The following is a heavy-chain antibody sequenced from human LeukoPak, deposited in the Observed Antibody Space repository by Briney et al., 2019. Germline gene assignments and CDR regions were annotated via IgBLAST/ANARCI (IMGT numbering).Heavy chain of an antibody. CDR2: VYYSGST. D-gene: IGHD3-22*01. CDR1: GGSITSSSYN. Sequence: SETLSLTCTVSGGSITSSSYNWGWIRQPPGKGLEWIGIVYYSGSTYYNPSLKSRVTISVDTSKNQFSLKLSSVTAADTAVYYCARSGYFLKMRPGYFDSWGQGTLVTVSS. CDR3: ARSGYFLKMRPGYFDS. V-gene: IGHV4-39*07. J-gene: IGHJ4*02.